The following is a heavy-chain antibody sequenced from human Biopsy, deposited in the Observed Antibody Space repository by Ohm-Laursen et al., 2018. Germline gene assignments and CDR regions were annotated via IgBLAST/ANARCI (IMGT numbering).Heavy chain of an antibody. Sequence: ASVTVFCKASGNTFATYYTHWVRQAPGQGLGWMGLISPRGATTSLSQKFQGRITMTRDTSTGTVYMDLNSLGSEDTAVYYCARAGVGSDGTDSYYYGMDVWGPGTTVTVSS. CDR2: ISPRGATT. J-gene: IGHJ6*02. D-gene: IGHD5-24*01. CDR3: ARAGVGSDGTDSYYYGMDV. CDR1: GNTFATYY. V-gene: IGHV1-46*01.